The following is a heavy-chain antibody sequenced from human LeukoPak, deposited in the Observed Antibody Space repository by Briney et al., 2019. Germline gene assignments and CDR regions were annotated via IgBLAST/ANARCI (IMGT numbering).Heavy chain of an antibody. J-gene: IGHJ4*02. Sequence: GGSLRLYCAASGFTFSSYWMHWVRQAPGKGLVWVSRINSDGSSTSYADSVKGRFTISRDNAKNTLYLQMNSLRAEDTAVYYCVKGPCSGGSCYLEYWGQGTLVTVSS. D-gene: IGHD2-15*01. CDR1: GFTFSSYW. CDR2: INSDGSST. CDR3: VKGPCSGGSCYLEY. V-gene: IGHV3-74*01.